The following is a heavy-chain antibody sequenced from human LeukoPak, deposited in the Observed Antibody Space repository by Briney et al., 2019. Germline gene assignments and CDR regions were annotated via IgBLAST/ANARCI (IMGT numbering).Heavy chain of an antibody. CDR2: IYYSGST. CDR1: GGSIRSSYYY. Sequence: SETLSLTCTVSGGSIRSSYYYWGWIRQPPGKGLEWIGYIYYSGSTNYNPSLKSRVTISVDTSKNQFSLKLSSVTAADTAVYYCARDEEGEGFDYWGQGTLVTVSS. J-gene: IGHJ4*02. CDR3: ARDEEGEGFDY. V-gene: IGHV4-61*01. D-gene: IGHD1-26*01.